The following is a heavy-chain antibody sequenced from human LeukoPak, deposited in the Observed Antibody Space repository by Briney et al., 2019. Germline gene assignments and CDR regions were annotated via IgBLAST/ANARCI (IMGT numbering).Heavy chain of an antibody. J-gene: IGHJ5*02. CDR3: ARDRGLTMVRGVIAL. D-gene: IGHD3-10*01. CDR1: GNTFTGYY. CDR2: INPNSGGT. Sequence: ASVKVSCKASGNTFTGYYMHWVRQAPGQGLEWMGWINPNSGGTNYAQKFQGRVTMTRDTSISTAYMELSRLRSDDTAVYYCARDRGLTMVRGVIALWGQGTLVTVSS. V-gene: IGHV1-2*02.